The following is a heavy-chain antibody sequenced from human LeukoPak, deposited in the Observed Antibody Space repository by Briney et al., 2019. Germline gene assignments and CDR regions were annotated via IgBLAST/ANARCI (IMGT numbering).Heavy chain of an antibody. D-gene: IGHD6-13*01. Sequence: PSETLSLTCTVSGYSISSGYCWGWIRQPPGKGLEWIGSIYHSGSTYYNPSLKSRVTISVDTSKNQFSLKLSSVTAADTAVYYCARDHSSSWYPPSWGQGTTVTVSS. CDR2: IYHSGST. CDR3: ARDHSSSWYPPS. V-gene: IGHV4-38-2*02. CDR1: GYSISSGYC. J-gene: IGHJ6*02.